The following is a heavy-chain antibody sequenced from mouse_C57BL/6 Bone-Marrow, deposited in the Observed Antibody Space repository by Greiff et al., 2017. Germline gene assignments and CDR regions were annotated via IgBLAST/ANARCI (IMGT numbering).Heavy chain of an antibody. Sequence: VQLQQSGAELVRPGASVKLSCTASGFNIKDDYMHWVKQRPEQGLEWIGWIDPENGDTEYASKFQGKATITADTSSNTAYLQLSSLTSEDTAVYYCMEGYAMDYWGQGTSVTVSS. CDR1: GFNIKDDY. CDR2: IDPENGDT. CDR3: MEGYAMDY. J-gene: IGHJ4*01. V-gene: IGHV14-4*01.